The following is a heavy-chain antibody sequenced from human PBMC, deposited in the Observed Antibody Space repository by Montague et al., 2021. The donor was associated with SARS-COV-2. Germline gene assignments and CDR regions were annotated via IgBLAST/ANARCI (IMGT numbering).Heavy chain of an antibody. Sequence: SETLSLTCEVSGGSIRSYYWSWIRQSPGKGLEWIGYVHYTGSTEYNPSLKTRVTLSLDTPKNRFSLKLSSVTAADTAVYYCARAQNTCFIANCVNYFEVWGLGALVTVSS. CDR3: ARAQNTCFIANCVNYFEV. CDR2: VHYTGST. D-gene: IGHD1-1*01. J-gene: IGHJ4*02. CDR1: GGSIRSYY. V-gene: IGHV4-59*01.